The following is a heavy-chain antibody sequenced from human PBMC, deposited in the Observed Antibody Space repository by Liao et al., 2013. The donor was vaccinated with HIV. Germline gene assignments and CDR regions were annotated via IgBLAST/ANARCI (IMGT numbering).Heavy chain of an antibody. J-gene: IGHJ3*02. Sequence: QVQLQESGPGLVKPSETLSLTCAVSGGSINNHYWNWIRQPAGRGLEWIGRIYASGNTNYNPSLKSRLTISVDTSKNHFSLEMTSVTAADTAVYFCARGRGKKLAFDMWGQGTMVTVSS. CDR2: IYASGNT. V-gene: IGHV4-4*07. CDR1: GGSINNHY. CDR3: ARGRGKKLAFDM.